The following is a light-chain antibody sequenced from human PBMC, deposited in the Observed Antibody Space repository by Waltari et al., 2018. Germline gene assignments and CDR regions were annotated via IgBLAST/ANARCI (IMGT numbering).Light chain of an antibody. Sequence: AIRITQSPSSLSASTGDRVTITCRASQGISGYLAWYQQKPGKAPKLLIYAASTLQSGVPSRFSGSGSGTDFTLTISCLQSEDFATYYCQQYYSYPYTFGQGTKLEIK. CDR3: QQYYSYPYT. CDR2: AAS. V-gene: IGKV1-8*01. CDR1: QGISGY. J-gene: IGKJ2*01.